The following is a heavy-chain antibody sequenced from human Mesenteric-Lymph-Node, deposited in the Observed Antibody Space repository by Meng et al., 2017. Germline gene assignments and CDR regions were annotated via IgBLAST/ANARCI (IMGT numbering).Heavy chain of an antibody. CDR1: GASISSGNW. V-gene: IGHV4-4*02. CDR3: ARNYYFDY. Sequence: QGQLQESGPGLVKPSETLSLTCAVSGASISSGNWWNWVRQPPGKGLEWIGEINDSGSTNYNPSLKSRVTISMDTSKNQFSLRLSSVTAADTAVYYCARNYYFDYWGQGTLVTVSS. CDR2: INDSGST. J-gene: IGHJ4*02.